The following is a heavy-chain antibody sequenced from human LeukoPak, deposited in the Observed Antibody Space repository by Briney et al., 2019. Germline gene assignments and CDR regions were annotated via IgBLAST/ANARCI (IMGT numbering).Heavy chain of an antibody. Sequence: TGGSLRLSCAASGFIFSSYGMHWVRQAPGKGLEWVAFIRYDGSKKYYADSVKGRFTISRDNSKNTLYLQMNSLRAEDTAVYYCATYRQVLLPFESWGQGTLVTVSS. V-gene: IGHV3-30*02. CDR3: ATYRQVLLPFES. CDR2: IRYDGSKK. D-gene: IGHD5-18*01. CDR1: GFIFSSYG. J-gene: IGHJ4*02.